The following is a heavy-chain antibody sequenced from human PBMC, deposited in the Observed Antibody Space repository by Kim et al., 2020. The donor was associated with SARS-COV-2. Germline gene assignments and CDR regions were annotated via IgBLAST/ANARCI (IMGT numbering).Heavy chain of an antibody. CDR3: ARQRGGYSGYDVGYYYYYMDV. CDR1: GGSISSSSYY. Sequence: SETLSLTCTVSGGSISSSSYYWGWIRQPPGKGLEWIGSIYYSGSTYYNPSLKSRVTISVDTSKNQFSLKLSSVTAADTAVYYCARQRGGYSGYDVGYYYYYMDVWGKGTTVTVSS. V-gene: IGHV4-39*01. J-gene: IGHJ6*03. CDR2: IYYSGST. D-gene: IGHD5-12*01.